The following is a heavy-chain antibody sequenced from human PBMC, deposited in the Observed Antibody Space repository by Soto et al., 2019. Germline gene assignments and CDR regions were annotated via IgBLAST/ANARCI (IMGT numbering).Heavy chain of an antibody. CDR1: GFTFSSYG. CDR3: AKTVVAVAGSIDY. V-gene: IGHV3-30*18. D-gene: IGHD6-19*01. J-gene: IGHJ4*02. CDR2: ISYDGSNK. Sequence: QVQLVESGGGVVQPGRSLRLSCAASGFTFSSYGMHWVRQAPGKGLEWVAVISYDGSNKYYADSVKGRFTISRDNSKNTLSLQMNSQRAAAEAADYCAKTVVAVAGSIDYWGQGTLVTVSS.